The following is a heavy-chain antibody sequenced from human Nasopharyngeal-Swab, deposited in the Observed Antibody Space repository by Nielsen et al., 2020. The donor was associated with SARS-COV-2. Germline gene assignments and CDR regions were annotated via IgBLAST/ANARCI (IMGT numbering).Heavy chain of an antibody. CDR2: ISSSGDYI. Sequence: GGSLRLSCAASGFSFSIYTMNWVRKAPGKGMEWVSAISSSGDYIYYAPSVEGRFTISRDNAKDSLYLQMNSLRAEDTAIYYCARDTPAMFAYWGQGALVTVSS. CDR3: ARDTPAMFAY. V-gene: IGHV3-21*01. CDR1: GFSFSIYT. D-gene: IGHD3-10*02. J-gene: IGHJ4*02.